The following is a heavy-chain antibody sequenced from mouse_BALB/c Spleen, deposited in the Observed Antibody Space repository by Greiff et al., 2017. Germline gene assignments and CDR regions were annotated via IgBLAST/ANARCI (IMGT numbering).Heavy chain of an antibody. CDR3: AREGGPNY. CDR2: ISDGGSYT. J-gene: IGHJ2*01. CDR1: GFTFSDYY. V-gene: IGHV5-4*02. Sequence: EVKLVESGGGLVKPGGSLKLSCAASGFTFSDYYMYWVRQTPEKRLEWVATISDGGSYTYYPDSVKGRFTISRDNARNILYLQMSSLRSEDTAMYYCAREGGPNYWGQGTTLTVSS.